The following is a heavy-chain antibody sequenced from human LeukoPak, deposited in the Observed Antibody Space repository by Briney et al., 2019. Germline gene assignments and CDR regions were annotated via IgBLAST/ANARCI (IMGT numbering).Heavy chain of an antibody. CDR1: GYTFTGYY. V-gene: IGHV1-2*02. Sequence: ASVKASCKASGYTFTGYYMHWVRQAPGQGLEWMGWINPNSGGTNYAQKFQGRVTMPRDTSISTAYMELSRLRSDDTAVYYCASKDRSGWYGEGIFDYWGQGTLVTVSS. CDR2: INPNSGGT. J-gene: IGHJ4*02. D-gene: IGHD6-19*01. CDR3: ASKDRSGWYGEGIFDY.